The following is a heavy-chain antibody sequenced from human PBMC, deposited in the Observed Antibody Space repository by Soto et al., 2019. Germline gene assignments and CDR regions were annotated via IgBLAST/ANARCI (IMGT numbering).Heavy chain of an antibody. J-gene: IGHJ6*02. Sequence: SETLSLTCTDSGGSISSSTHYWGWIRQPPGKGLEWIGTIYYSGSTYYNPSLKSRVTISVDTSKNQFSLKLSSVTAADTAVYYCARQIPGPYYYYGMDVWGQGTTVTVS. V-gene: IGHV4-39*01. CDR2: IYYSGST. CDR1: GGSISSSTHY. CDR3: ARQIPGPYYYYGMDV.